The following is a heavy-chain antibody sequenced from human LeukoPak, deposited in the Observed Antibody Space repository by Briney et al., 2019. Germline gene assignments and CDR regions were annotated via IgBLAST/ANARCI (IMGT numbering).Heavy chain of an antibody. CDR1: GGSISSSSYY. D-gene: IGHD6-6*01. Sequence: SETLSLTCTVSGGSISSSSYYWGWIRQPPGKGLEWIGSIYYSGSTYYNPSLKSRVTISVDTSKNQFSLKLSSVTAADTAVYYCASLETLDSSSSGWYFDYWGQGTLVTVSS. V-gene: IGHV4-39*01. CDR2: IYYSGST. CDR3: ASLETLDSSSSGWYFDY. J-gene: IGHJ4*02.